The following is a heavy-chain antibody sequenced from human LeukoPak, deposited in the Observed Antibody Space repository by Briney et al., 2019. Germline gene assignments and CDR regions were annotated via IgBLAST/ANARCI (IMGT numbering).Heavy chain of an antibody. CDR3: AAEVGGQWLVNFDY. CDR1: GYAFTNYA. Sequence: ASVKVSCKASGYAFTNYAIQWVRQAPGQRLEWMGWINAGNSHTRYSPKFQGRVTIARDTSASTAYMELSSLRSEDTAVYYCAAEVGGQWLVNFDYWGQGTLVTVSS. V-gene: IGHV1-3*01. D-gene: IGHD6-19*01. CDR2: INAGNSHT. J-gene: IGHJ4*02.